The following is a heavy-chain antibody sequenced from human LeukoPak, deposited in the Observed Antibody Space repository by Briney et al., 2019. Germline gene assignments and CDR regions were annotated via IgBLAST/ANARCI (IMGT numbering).Heavy chain of an antibody. CDR2: ISGSGGST. CDR3: ARDPRIEGGYQLLGGPYYYYYYMDV. Sequence: GGSPRLSCAASGFTFSSYAMSWVRQAPGKGLEWVSAISGSGGSTYYADSVKGRFTISRDNAKNSLYLQMNSLRAEDTAVYYCARDPRIEGGYQLLGGPYYYYYYMDVWGKGTTVTVSS. V-gene: IGHV3-23*01. CDR1: GFTFSSYA. J-gene: IGHJ6*03. D-gene: IGHD2-2*01.